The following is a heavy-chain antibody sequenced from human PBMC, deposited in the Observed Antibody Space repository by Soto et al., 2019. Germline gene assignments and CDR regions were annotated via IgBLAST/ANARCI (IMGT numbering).Heavy chain of an antibody. V-gene: IGHV1-69*13. J-gene: IGHJ6*02. CDR2: IIPIFGTA. D-gene: IGHD5-12*01. Sequence: ASVKVSCKASGGTFSSYAISWVRQAPGQGLEWMGGIIPIFGTANYAQKFQGRVTITADESTSTAYMELGSLRSEDTAVYYCASRYSGYDSYYYGMDVWGQGTTVTVSS. CDR1: GGTFSSYA. CDR3: ASRYSGYDSYYYGMDV.